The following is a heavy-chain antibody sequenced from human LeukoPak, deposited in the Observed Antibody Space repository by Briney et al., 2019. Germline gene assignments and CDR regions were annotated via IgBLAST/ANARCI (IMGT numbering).Heavy chain of an antibody. CDR1: GGSFSDYY. CDR2: INHSGST. V-gene: IGHV4-34*01. Sequence: PSETLSLTCAVYGGSFSDYYWSWIRQPPGKGLEWIGEINHSGSTNYNPSLKSRVTISVDTSKNQFSLKLSSVTAADTAVYYCARGVEMAGEGSFDYWGQGTLVTVSS. J-gene: IGHJ4*02. D-gene: IGHD5-24*01. CDR3: ARGVEMAGEGSFDY.